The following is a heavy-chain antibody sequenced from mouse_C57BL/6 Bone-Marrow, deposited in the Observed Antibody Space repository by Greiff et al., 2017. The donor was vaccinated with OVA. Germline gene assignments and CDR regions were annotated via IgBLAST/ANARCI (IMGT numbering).Heavy chain of an antibody. V-gene: IGHV1-64*01. CDR2: IHPNSGST. Sequence: QVQLQQSGAELVKPGASVKLSCKASGYTFTSYWMHWVKQRPGQGLEWIGMIHPNSGSTNYNEKFKSKATLTVDKSSSTAYMQLSSLTSEDSAVYYCAIIYYGYDDYFDYWGQGTTLTVSS. J-gene: IGHJ2*01. CDR1: GYTFTSYW. CDR3: AIIYYGYDDYFDY. D-gene: IGHD2-2*01.